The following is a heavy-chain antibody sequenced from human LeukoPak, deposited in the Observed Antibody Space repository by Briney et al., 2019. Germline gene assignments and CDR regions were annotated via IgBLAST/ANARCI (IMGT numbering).Heavy chain of an antibody. CDR2: ISYDGSNK. CDR1: GFTFSSYA. Sequence: GRSLSLSCAASGFTFSSYAMHWVRQAPGKGLEWVAVISYDGSNKYYADSVKGRFTISRDNSKNTLYLQMNSLRAEDTAVYYCASIGARGAFDIWGQGTMVTVSS. V-gene: IGHV3-30-3*01. J-gene: IGHJ3*02. CDR3: ASIGARGAFDI. D-gene: IGHD3-3*01.